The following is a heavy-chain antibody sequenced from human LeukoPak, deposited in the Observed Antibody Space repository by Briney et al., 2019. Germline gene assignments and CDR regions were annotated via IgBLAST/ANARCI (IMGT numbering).Heavy chain of an antibody. J-gene: IGHJ5*02. CDR1: GGTFSSYA. CDR3: ARLPYCTSTNCYNIDKFDP. V-gene: IGHV1-69*13. CDR2: IIPIFGTA. D-gene: IGHD2-2*02. Sequence: GASVKVSCKASGGTFSSYAISWVRQAPGQGLERMGGIIPIFGTANYAQKFQGRVTITADESTSTAYMELSSLRSEDTAVYYCARLPYCTSTNCYNIDKFDPWGQGTLVTVSS.